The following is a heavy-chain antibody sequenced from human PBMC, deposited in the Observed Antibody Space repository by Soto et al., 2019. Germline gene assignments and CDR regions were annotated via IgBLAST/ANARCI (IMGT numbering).Heavy chain of an antibody. CDR2: IDPSDSYT. V-gene: IGHV5-10-1*01. J-gene: IGHJ6*04. D-gene: IGHD6-13*01. Sequence: ACDGSGYTFTTYYISWVGQMSGKGLEWMGRIDPSDSYTNYGPSFQGHVTISADKSISTAYLQWSSVKASDTAMYYCARKGSSWPKIYGMDVWGKGTTVTVS. CDR1: GYTFTTYY. CDR3: ARKGSSWPKIYGMDV.